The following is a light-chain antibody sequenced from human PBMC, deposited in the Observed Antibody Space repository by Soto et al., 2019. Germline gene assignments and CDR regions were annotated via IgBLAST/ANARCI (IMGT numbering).Light chain of an antibody. CDR1: SSNIGAGYN. CDR3: QSYDGSLSGYV. Sequence: QSVLTQPPSVSGAPGQRVTISCTGNSSNIGAGYNVHWYQQLPGTAPKLLIFVNTNRPSGVPDRFSGSKSGSSASLAITALQAEDEADYYCQSYDGSLSGYVFGTGTKVTVL. J-gene: IGLJ1*01. CDR2: VNT. V-gene: IGLV1-40*01.